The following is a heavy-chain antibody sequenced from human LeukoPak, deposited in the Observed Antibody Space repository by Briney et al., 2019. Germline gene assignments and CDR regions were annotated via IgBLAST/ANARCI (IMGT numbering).Heavy chain of an antibody. CDR2: IIPIFGTA. D-gene: IGHD1-26*01. CDR1: GGTFSSYA. J-gene: IGHJ4*02. V-gene: IGHV1-69*05. Sequence: GASVKVSCKASGGTFSSYAISWVRQAPGQGLEWMGGIIPIFGTANYAQKFQGRVTITTDESTSTAYMELSSLRSEDTAVYYCARSGSYWGGYFDYWGQGTLVTVSS. CDR3: ARSGSYWGGYFDY.